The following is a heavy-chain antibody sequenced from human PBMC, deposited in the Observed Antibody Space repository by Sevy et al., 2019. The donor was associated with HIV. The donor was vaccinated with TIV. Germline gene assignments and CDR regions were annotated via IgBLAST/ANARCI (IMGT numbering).Heavy chain of an antibody. D-gene: IGHD3-22*01. V-gene: IGHV3-7*01. CDR3: ARTGSYAGTYYDYYAMDV. Sequence: GGSLRLSCAASAFTFSSYWMTWVRQAPGKGLEWVANINEDGSEENYVDSVKGRFTIFRDNAKNSLFLQMNSLRAEDTAVYYCARTGSYAGTYYDYYAMDVWGPGTTVTVSS. CDR2: INEDGSEE. CDR1: AFTFSSYW. J-gene: IGHJ6*02.